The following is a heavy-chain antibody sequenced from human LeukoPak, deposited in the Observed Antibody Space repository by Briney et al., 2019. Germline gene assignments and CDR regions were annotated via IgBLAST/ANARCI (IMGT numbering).Heavy chain of an antibody. V-gene: IGHV1-8*01. J-gene: IGHJ4*02. CDR3: ARGGGYSYGYAMDY. Sequence: ASVKVSCKASGYTFTSYDINWVRQATGQGLEWMGWMNPNSGNTGYSQKFQGRVTMTRNTSISTAYMELSSLRSEDTAVYYCARGGGYSYGYAMDYWGQGTLVTVSS. CDR2: MNPNSGNT. D-gene: IGHD5-18*01. CDR1: GYTFTSYD.